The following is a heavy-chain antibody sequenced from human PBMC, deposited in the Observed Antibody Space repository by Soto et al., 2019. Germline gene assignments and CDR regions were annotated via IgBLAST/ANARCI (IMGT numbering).Heavy chain of an antibody. V-gene: IGHV4-39*01. CDR1: GGSISSSSYY. CDR3: ARTGIAVAGGSGYYYGMDV. D-gene: IGHD6-19*01. Sequence: SETLSLTCTVSGGSISSSSYYWGWIRQPPGKGLEWIGSIYYSGITYYNPSLKSRVTISVDTSKNQFSLKLSSVTAADTAVYYCARTGIAVAGGSGYYYGMDVWGQGTTVTVSS. CDR2: IYYSGIT. J-gene: IGHJ6*02.